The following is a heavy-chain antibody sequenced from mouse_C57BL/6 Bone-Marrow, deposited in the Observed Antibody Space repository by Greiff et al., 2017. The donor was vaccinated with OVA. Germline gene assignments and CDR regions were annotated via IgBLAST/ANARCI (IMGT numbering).Heavy chain of an antibody. CDR1: GFNIKNSY. V-gene: IGHV14-3*01. D-gene: IGHD6-1*01. CDR3: ARGRTLDD. J-gene: IGHJ2*01. CDR2: IDPANGNT. Sequence: VQLQQSVAELVRPGASVKLSCTASGFNIKNSYMQWVKQRPKQGLEWIGSIDPANGNTKYAPKFQGKATITADTSSNTAYLQLSSLTSEDTANYCCARGRTLDDWGQGTTVTVSS.